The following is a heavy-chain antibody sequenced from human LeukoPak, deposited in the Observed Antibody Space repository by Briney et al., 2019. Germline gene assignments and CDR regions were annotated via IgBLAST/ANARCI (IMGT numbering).Heavy chain of an antibody. D-gene: IGHD3-16*01. CDR2: ITSDSNAI. Sequence: GGSLRLSCAASGSTFSIYSMNWVRQAPGKGLEWISYITSDSNAIYYADSVRGRFTISRDHGNNSLYLQLSSLRAEDSAIYYCARGGMQLWEFDFWGLGTLVTVSS. CDR1: GSTFSIYS. V-gene: IGHV3-48*01. CDR3: ARGGMQLWEFDF. J-gene: IGHJ4*02.